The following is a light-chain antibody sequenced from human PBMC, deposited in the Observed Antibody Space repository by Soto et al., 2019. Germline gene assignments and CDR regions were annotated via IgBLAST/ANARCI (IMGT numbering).Light chain of an antibody. Sequence: EIVLTQSPGTLSLSPGERATLSCRASQSVSIKLAWYQQKPGLAPRLLIYGVSNRATGIPDRFSGSGSGTDFILTISRLEPEDFALYYCGQFVSSPPRTFGQGTKVDI. V-gene: IGKV3-20*01. J-gene: IGKJ1*01. CDR1: QSVSIK. CDR3: GQFVSSPPRT. CDR2: GVS.